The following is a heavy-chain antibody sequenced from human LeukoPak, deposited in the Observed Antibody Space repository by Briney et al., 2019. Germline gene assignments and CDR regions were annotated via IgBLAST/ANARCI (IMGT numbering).Heavy chain of an antibody. V-gene: IGHV4-61*09. Sequence: SETLSLTRTVSGGSISSGNYYWSWIRQPAGKGLEWIGHIYTSGTTYNPSLKSRVTISVDTSKNQFSLNLSSMTAEDTAVYYCARDSLYNFWSGYYHTTYYFDYWGQGTLVTVSS. D-gene: IGHD3-3*01. J-gene: IGHJ4*02. CDR2: IYTSGT. CDR3: ARDSLYNFWSGYYHTTYYFDY. CDR1: GGSISSGNYY.